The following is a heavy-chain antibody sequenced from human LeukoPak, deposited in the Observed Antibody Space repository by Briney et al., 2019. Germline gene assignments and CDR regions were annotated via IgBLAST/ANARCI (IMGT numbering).Heavy chain of an antibody. V-gene: IGHV3-9*03. J-gene: IGHJ4*02. Sequence: GGSLRLSCAASGFTFSSYSMHWVRQAPGKDLEWVSGMSWNGGSIGYADSVKGRFSISRDNAKNSLYLQMNSLRAEDMALYYCAKGTDYDFWSGYLDWGQGTVVTVSS. CDR1: GFTFSSYS. CDR2: MSWNGGSI. D-gene: IGHD3-3*01. CDR3: AKGTDYDFWSGYLD.